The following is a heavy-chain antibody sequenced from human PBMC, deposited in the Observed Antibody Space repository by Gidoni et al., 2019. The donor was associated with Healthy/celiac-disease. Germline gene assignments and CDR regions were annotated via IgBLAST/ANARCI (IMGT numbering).Heavy chain of an antibody. J-gene: IGHJ4*02. CDR1: GYTFTGYY. Sequence: QVQLVQSGAEVKKPGASVKVSCTASGYTFTGYYMHWVRQAPGQGLEWMGWINPNSGGTNYAQKCQGWVTMTRDTSISTAYMELSRLRSDDTAVYYCALGALGAQYDYWGQGTLVTVSS. CDR2: INPNSGGT. CDR3: ALGALGAQYDY. D-gene: IGHD1-26*01. V-gene: IGHV1-2*04.